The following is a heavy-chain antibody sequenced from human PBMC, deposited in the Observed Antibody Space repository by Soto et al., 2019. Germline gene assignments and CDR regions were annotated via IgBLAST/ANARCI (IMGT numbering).Heavy chain of an antibody. J-gene: IGHJ4*02. D-gene: IGHD3-16*02. CDR1: GDSVSSNSAA. V-gene: IGHV6-1*01. CDR3: ARMGLYYDYIWGSYRYSGFDY. Sequence: SQTLSLTCAISGDSVSSNSAAWNWIRQSPSRGLEWLGRTYYRSKWYNDYAVSVKSRITINPDTSKNQFSLQLNSVTPEDTAVYYCARMGLYYDYIWGSYRYSGFDYWGQGTLVTVSS. CDR2: TYYRSKWYN.